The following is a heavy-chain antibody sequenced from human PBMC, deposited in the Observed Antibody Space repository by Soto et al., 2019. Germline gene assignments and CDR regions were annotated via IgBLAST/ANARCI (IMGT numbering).Heavy chain of an antibody. CDR2: VYYSGTT. CDR1: GYSVSDKTDY. Sequence: PSATLSLTCSVSGYSVSDKTDYGSWIRPPPGKRLEWIGYVYYSGTTNYNPSLKSRVTISVDLSKNRFSLRLSSVTTADTALYYCARTTAVPNTLRSRYFFDYWGQGTLVTVSS. D-gene: IGHD4-17*01. J-gene: IGHJ4*02. V-gene: IGHV4-61*01. CDR3: ARTTAVPNTLRSRYFFDY.